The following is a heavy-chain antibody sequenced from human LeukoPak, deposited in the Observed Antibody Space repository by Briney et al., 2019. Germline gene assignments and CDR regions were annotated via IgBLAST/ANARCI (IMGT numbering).Heavy chain of an antibody. Sequence: GTSVKVSCKASGFTFTSSAMQWVRQARGQRLEWIGWIVVGSGNTNYAQKLQGRVTMTTDTSTSTAYMELRSLRSDDTAVYYCARGTYYYDSSGYYYRVNAFDIWGQGTMVTVSS. CDR1: GFTFTSSA. D-gene: IGHD3-22*01. CDR3: ARGTYYYDSSGYYYRVNAFDI. J-gene: IGHJ3*02. V-gene: IGHV1-58*02. CDR2: IVVGSGNT.